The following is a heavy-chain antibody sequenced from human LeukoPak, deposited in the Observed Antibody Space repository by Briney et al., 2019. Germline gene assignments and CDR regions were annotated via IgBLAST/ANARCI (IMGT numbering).Heavy chain of an antibody. J-gene: IGHJ4*02. Sequence: GASVKVSCKASGGTFSSYAISWVRQAPGQGLEWMGIINPSGGSTSYAQKFQGRVTMTRDTSTSTVYMELSSLRSEDTAVYYCARVAAAGHFDYWGQGTLVTVSS. CDR3: ARVAAAGHFDY. D-gene: IGHD6-13*01. V-gene: IGHV1-46*01. CDR2: INPSGGST. CDR1: GGTFSSYA.